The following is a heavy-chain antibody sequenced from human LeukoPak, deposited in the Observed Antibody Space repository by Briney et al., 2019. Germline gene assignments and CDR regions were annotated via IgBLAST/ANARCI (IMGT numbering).Heavy chain of an antibody. CDR3: ARGDYGDRDLDY. D-gene: IGHD4-17*01. CDR2: IWFDGSND. V-gene: IGHV3-33*01. CDR1: GFNFGRDA. Sequence: GGSLRLSCTASGFNFGRDAMHWVRQAPGKGLEWVAFIWFDGSNDHYADSVKGRFTLSRDNAKNSLYLQMNSLRDEDTAVYYCARGDYGDRDLDYWGQGTLVTVSS. J-gene: IGHJ4*02.